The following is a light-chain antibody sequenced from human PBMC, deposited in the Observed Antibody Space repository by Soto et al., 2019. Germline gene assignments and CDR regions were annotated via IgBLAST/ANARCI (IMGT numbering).Light chain of an antibody. J-gene: IGLJ2*01. Sequence: QSVLTQPPSVSGAPGQRVTISCTGTSSNIGAGYDVHWYQQLPGTAPKLLIFANTTRPSGVPDRFSGSKSGTSASLAITGLQAEDEADYYCQSYDTSLSGSWVFGGGTQLTVL. CDR2: ANT. CDR3: QSYDTSLSGSWV. V-gene: IGLV1-40*01. CDR1: SSNIGAGYD.